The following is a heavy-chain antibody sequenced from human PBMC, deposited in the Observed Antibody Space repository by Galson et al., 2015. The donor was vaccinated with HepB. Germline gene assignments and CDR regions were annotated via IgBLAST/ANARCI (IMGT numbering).Heavy chain of an antibody. CDR1: GYSFTSYW. CDR3: ARLYYYDSSGYYWDY. CDR2: IYPGDSDT. Sequence: QSGAEVKKPGESLKISCKGSGYSFTSYWIGWVRQMPGKGLEWMGIIYPGDSDTRYSPSFQGQVTISADKSISTAYLQWSSLKASDTAMYYCARLYYYDSSGYYWDYWGQGTLVTVSS. V-gene: IGHV5-51*03. D-gene: IGHD3-22*01. J-gene: IGHJ4*02.